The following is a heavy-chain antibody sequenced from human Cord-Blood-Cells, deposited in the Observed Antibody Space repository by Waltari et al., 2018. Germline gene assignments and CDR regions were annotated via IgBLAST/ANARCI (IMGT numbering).Heavy chain of an antibody. V-gene: IGHV1-46*01. Sequence: QVQLVQSGAEVKKPGASVKVSCKASGYTFTSYYMHWVRQATGQGLEWMEIHNPSGGSTSYAQKVQGRVTMTRDTSTSTVYRELSRPRSEDTAVYYCARVAAGIDYWGQGTLVTVSS. CDR1: GYTFTSYY. D-gene: IGHD6-13*01. J-gene: IGHJ4*02. CDR3: ARVAAGIDY. CDR2: HNPSGGST.